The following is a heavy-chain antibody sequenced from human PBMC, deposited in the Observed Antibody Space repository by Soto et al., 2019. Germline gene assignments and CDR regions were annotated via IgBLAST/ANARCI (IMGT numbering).Heavy chain of an antibody. CDR3: ARAPSDYYDSSGGNWFDP. CDR2: INPNSGGT. CDR1: GYTFTGYY. Sequence: ASVKVSCKASGYTFTGYYLHWVRQAPGQGLEWMGWINPNSGGTHYAQKFQVRVTMTRDPSISTAYMELSRLRSDDTAVYYCARAPSDYYDSSGGNWFDPWGQGTLVTVSS. D-gene: IGHD3-22*01. V-gene: IGHV1-2*02. J-gene: IGHJ5*02.